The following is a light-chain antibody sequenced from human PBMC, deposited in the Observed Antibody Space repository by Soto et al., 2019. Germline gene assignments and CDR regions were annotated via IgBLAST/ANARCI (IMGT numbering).Light chain of an antibody. V-gene: IGKV3-20*01. CDR3: QQYGSSPKT. Sequence: EIVLTQSPGTLSLSPGERATLSCRASQSVSSSYLAWYQQKPGQAPRLLIYGASSSATGFPDRFSGSGSGTDFTLTISRLEPEDFAVYYCQQYGSSPKTFGQGPKVEIK. CDR2: GAS. J-gene: IGKJ1*01. CDR1: QSVSSSY.